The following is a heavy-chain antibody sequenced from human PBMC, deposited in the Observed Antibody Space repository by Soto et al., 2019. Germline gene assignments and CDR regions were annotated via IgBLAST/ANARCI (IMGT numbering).Heavy chain of an antibody. D-gene: IGHD3-10*01. J-gene: IGHJ4*02. CDR3: ARAIYGGYWPE. CDR2: IYHSGST. V-gene: IGHV4-30-2*01. Sequence: QLQLHESGSGLVKPSQTLSLTCAVSGGSISSGGYSWSWIRQPPGKGLEWIGYIYHSGSTYYNPSLKSRVTISVDRSKNQFSLKLSSVTAADTAVYYRARAIYGGYWPEWGQGTLVTVSS. CDR1: GGSISSGGYS.